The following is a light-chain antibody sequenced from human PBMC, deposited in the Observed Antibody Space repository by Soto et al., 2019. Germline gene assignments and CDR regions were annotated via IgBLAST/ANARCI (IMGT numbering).Light chain of an antibody. V-gene: IGLV1-44*01. CDR2: NNN. CDR1: SSNIETNT. J-gene: IGLJ2*01. Sequence: QSALTQPPSASGTPGQRVTISCSGSSSNIETNTVDWYQHLPGTAPKVLIFNNNQRPSGVPDRFSGSKSGTSASLAISGLQSEDEADYYCAVWDDSLSGMVFGGGTQLT. CDR3: AVWDDSLSGMV.